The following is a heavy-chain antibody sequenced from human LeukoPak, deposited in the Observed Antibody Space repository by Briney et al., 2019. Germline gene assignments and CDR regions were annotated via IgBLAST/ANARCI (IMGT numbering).Heavy chain of an antibody. D-gene: IGHD6-19*01. CDR3: ARSYSSGWPYYFGY. Sequence: SETLSLTCTVSGGSISSYYWSWIRQPPGKGPEWIGYIYYSGSTNYNPSLKSRVTISVDTSKNQFSLKLSSVTAADTAVYYCARSYSSGWPYYFGYWGQGTLVTVSS. CDR1: GGSISSYY. J-gene: IGHJ4*02. CDR2: IYYSGST. V-gene: IGHV4-59*01.